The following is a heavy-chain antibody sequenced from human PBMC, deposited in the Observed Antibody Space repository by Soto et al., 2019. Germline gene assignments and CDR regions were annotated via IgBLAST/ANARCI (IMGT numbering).Heavy chain of an antibody. J-gene: IGHJ5*02. D-gene: IGHD3-9*01. CDR2: IVVGSGNT. Sequence: GASVKVSCKASGFTFTSSAVQWVRQARGQRLEWIGWIVVGSGNTNYAQKFQERVTITRDMSTSTAYMELSSLRSEDTAVYYCAAVKISYYDILTGPIDPWGQGTLVTVSS. CDR1: GFTFTSSA. V-gene: IGHV1-58*01. CDR3: AAVKISYYDILTGPIDP.